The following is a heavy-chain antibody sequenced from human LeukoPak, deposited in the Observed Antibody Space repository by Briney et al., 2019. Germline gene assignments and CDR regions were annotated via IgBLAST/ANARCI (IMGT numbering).Heavy chain of an antibody. CDR2: ISAYNGNT. V-gene: IGHV1-18*01. J-gene: IGHJ6*02. D-gene: IGHD3-3*01. CDR3: ARTYGRITIFGVVTQGYYYYGMDV. CDR1: GYTFTSYG. Sequence: ASVKVSCKASGYTFTSYGISWVRQAPGQGLEWMGWISAYNGNTNYAQKLQGRVTMTTDTSTSTAYMELRSLRSDDTAVYYCARTYGRITIFGVVTQGYYYYGMDVWGQGTTVTVSS.